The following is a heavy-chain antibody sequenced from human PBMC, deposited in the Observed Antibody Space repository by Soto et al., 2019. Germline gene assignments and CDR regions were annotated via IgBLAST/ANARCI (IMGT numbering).Heavy chain of an antibody. CDR3: ARYRIAAAAGNWLYP. Sequence: GASVKVSCKASGYTFTSYGISWVRQAPGQGLEWMGWISAYNGNTNYAQKRQGRVTMTTDTSTSTAYMELRSLRSDATAVYYCARYRIAAAAGNWLYPWGQGTLVPVAS. D-gene: IGHD6-13*01. V-gene: IGHV1-18*01. CDR1: GYTFTSYG. J-gene: IGHJ5*02. CDR2: ISAYNGNT.